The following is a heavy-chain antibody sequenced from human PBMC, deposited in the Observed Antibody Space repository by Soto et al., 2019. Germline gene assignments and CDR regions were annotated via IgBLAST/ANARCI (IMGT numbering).Heavy chain of an antibody. Sequence: QMQLVESGGGVVQPGRSLRLSCAASGFTFSSYAMHWVRQAPGKGLEWVAVISYDGSNKYYADSVKGRFTISRDNSKNTLYLQMNSLRAEDTAVYYCARASGYSSGCDYWGQGTLVTVSS. CDR2: ISYDGSNK. D-gene: IGHD6-19*01. CDR1: GFTFSSYA. J-gene: IGHJ4*02. CDR3: ARASGYSSGCDY. V-gene: IGHV3-30-3*01.